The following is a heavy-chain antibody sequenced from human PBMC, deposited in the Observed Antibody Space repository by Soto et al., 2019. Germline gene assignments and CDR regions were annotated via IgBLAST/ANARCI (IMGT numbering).Heavy chain of an antibody. CDR1: GFTFSSYW. V-gene: IGHV3-7*01. CDR3: ARDRRQQLARSKNYYYYMDV. J-gene: IGHJ6*03. D-gene: IGHD6-13*01. CDR2: IKQDGSEK. Sequence: GGSLRLSCAASGFTFSSYWMSWVRQAPGKGLEWVANIKQDGSEKYYVDSVKGRFTISRDNAKNSLYLQMNSLRAEDTAVYYCARDRRQQLARSKNYYYYMDVWGKGTTVTVSS.